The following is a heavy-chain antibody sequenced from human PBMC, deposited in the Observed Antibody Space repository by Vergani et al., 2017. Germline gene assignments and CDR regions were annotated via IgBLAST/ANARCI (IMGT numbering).Heavy chain of an antibody. D-gene: IGHD3-22*01. J-gene: IGHJ4*02. Sequence: EVQLVESGGGLIQPGGSLRLSCAASGFTVNSNYMSWVRQAPGKGLEWVSLIYSGGTTYYADSVKGRFTSSRDNSKNTLYLQMNSLRAEDTAVYYCASDRSGYFPYWGQGTLVTVSS. V-gene: IGHV3-53*01. CDR2: IYSGGTT. CDR3: ASDRSGYFPY. CDR1: GFTVNSNY.